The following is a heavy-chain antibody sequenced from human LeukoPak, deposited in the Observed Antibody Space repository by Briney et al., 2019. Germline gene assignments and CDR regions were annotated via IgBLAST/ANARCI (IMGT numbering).Heavy chain of an antibody. J-gene: IGHJ4*02. CDR1: GFTFTNAW. V-gene: IGHV3-23*01. CDR2: ISGSGGRT. Sequence: GGSLRLSCAASGFTFTNAWMNWVRQAPGKGLEWVSGISGSGGRTYYADSVKGRFTISRDNSKNTLYLQMNSLRAEDTAVYYCAKAGSVLGYCSGGSCYDDYWGQGTLVTVSS. CDR3: AKAGSVLGYCSGGSCYDDY. D-gene: IGHD2-15*01.